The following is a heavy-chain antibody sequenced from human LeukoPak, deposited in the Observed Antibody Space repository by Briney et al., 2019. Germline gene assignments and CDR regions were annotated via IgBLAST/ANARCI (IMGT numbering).Heavy chain of an antibody. CDR1: GGSISSGDDY. Sequence: SQTLSLTCTVSGGSISSGDDYWSWIRQPPGKGLVWIGYIYYSGNTYYHPSLKSRVTISVDTSKNQFSLKLSSVTAADTAVYYCAREDRTYYYGSGSYLDWGQGTLVTVSS. V-gene: IGHV4-30-4*01. CDR3: AREDRTYYYGSGSYLD. CDR2: IYYSGNT. J-gene: IGHJ4*02. D-gene: IGHD3-10*01.